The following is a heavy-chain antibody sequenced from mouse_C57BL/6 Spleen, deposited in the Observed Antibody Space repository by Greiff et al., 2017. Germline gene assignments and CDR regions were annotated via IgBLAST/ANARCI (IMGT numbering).Heavy chain of an antibody. CDR2: ISYDGSN. CDR1: GYSITSGYY. CDR3: ARDGALGYDYDDWFAY. V-gene: IGHV3-6*01. J-gene: IGHJ3*01. D-gene: IGHD2-4*01. Sequence: EVKVEESGPGLVKPSQSLSLTCSVTGYSITSGYYWNWIRQFPGNKLEWMGYISYDGSNNYNPSLKNRISITRDTSKNQFFLKLNSVTTEDTATYYCARDGALGYDYDDWFAYWGKETLVTVSA.